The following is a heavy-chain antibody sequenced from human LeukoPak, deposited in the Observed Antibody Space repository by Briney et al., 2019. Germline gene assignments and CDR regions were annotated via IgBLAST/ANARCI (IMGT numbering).Heavy chain of an antibody. V-gene: IGHV4-4*07. Sequence: PSETLSLTCTVSGGPISSYYWSWIRQPAGKGLEWIGRIYTSGSTNYNPSLKSRVTMSVDTSKNQFSLKLCSVTAADTAVYYCARDLNHYDSSGYYYPPLGYWGQGTLVTVSS. CDR3: ARDLNHYDSSGYYYPPLGY. D-gene: IGHD3-22*01. CDR2: IYTSGST. J-gene: IGHJ4*02. CDR1: GGPISSYY.